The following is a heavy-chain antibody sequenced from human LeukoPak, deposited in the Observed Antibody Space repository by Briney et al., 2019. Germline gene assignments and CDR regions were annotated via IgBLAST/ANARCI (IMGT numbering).Heavy chain of an antibody. D-gene: IGHD3-10*01. J-gene: IGHJ4*02. CDR3: ATAGGSGQNYYFDY. Sequence: VASVKVSCKVSGYTLTVLSMHWVRQAPGKGLERMGGFDPEDGETIYAQKFQGRVTMTEDTSTDTAYVELSSLRSEDTAVYYCATAGGSGQNYYFDYWGQGTLVTVSS. CDR2: FDPEDGET. V-gene: IGHV1-24*01. CDR1: GYTLTVLS.